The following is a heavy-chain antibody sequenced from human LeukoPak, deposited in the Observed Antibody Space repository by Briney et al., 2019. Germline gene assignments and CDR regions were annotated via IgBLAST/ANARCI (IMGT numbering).Heavy chain of an antibody. J-gene: IGHJ5*02. CDR1: GYTFTSYG. D-gene: IGHD3-9*01. CDR2: ISAYNGNT. V-gene: IGHV1-18*01. CDR3: ARQLPGYFDWLSGFDP. Sequence: ASVKVSCKASGYTFTSYGISWVRQAPGQGLEWMGWISAYNGNTNYAQKLQGRVTMTTDTSTSTAYMELRSLRSDDTAVYYCARQLPGYFDWLSGFDPWGQGTLVTVSS.